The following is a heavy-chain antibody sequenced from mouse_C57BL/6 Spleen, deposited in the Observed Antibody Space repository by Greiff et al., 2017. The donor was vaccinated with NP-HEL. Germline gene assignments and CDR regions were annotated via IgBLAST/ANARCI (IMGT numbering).Heavy chain of an antibody. Sequence: QVQLQQSGAELVKPGASVKISCKASGYAFSSYWMNWVKQRPGKGLEWIGQIYPGDGDTNYNGKFKGKATLTADKSSSTAYMQLSSLTSEDSAVYFCASSLLYAPWFAYWGQGTLVTVSA. V-gene: IGHV1-80*01. D-gene: IGHD1-1*01. CDR2: IYPGDGDT. CDR1: GYAFSSYW. CDR3: ASSLLYAPWFAY. J-gene: IGHJ3*01.